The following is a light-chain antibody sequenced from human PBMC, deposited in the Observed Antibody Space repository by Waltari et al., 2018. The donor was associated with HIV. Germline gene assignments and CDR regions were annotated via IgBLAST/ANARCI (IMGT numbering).Light chain of an antibody. CDR1: QDISNY. J-gene: IGKJ4*01. CDR3: QQFGALPLT. V-gene: IGKV1-33*01. CDR2: DAS. Sequence: DIQLTQSPSSPSPYVGDRATNTCQASQDISNYLNWYQHKSGRAPKLLIYDASNLQTGVPSRFRGRGSGTEFTFTITSLQPEDAATYYCQQFGALPLTFGGGTKVEVK.